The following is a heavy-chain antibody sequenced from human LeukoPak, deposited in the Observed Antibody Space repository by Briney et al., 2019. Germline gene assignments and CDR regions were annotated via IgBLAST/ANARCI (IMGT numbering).Heavy chain of an antibody. CDR1: GVSFSGYY. Sequence: SETLSLTCAVYGVSFSGYYLSWIRQPPGKGLEWIGEINHSGSTNYNPSVKGRVTISVDTSKNQFSLKLSSVTAADTAVYYCARLGRKKFGAVYYYMDVWGKGTTVTISS. J-gene: IGHJ6*03. V-gene: IGHV4-34*01. CDR3: ARLGRKKFGAVYYYMDV. CDR2: INHSGST. D-gene: IGHD3-16*01.